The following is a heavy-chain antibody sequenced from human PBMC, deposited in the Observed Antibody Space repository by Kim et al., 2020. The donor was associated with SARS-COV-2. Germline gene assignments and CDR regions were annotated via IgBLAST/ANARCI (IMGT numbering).Heavy chain of an antibody. J-gene: IGHJ3*01. CDR3: AKDRSTGIVDAFAL. Sequence: SLKRRFTISRDNSKNTLYLEMNSLRAEDTALYYCAKDRSTGIVDAFALWGQGTMVTVSS. D-gene: IGHD1-1*01. V-gene: IGHV3-23*01.